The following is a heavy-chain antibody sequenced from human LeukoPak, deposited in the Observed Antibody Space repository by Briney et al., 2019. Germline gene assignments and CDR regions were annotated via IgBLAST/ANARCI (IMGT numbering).Heavy chain of an antibody. D-gene: IGHD4-17*01. V-gene: IGHV1-46*01. CDR1: GYTFTSYY. Sequence: ASVKVSCKASGYTFTSYYIHWVRQAPGQGLEWMGIINPSGGSTSYAQKFQGRVTMTRDMSTSTVYMELSSLRSEDTAVYYCARFRDGDYGAFDIWGQGTMVTVSS. J-gene: IGHJ3*02. CDR2: INPSGGST. CDR3: ARFRDGDYGAFDI.